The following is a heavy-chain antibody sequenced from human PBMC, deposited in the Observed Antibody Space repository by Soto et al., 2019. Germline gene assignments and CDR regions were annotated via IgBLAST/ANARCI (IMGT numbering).Heavy chain of an antibody. D-gene: IGHD3-3*01. CDR2: RRYSGST. Sequence: QLQLQESGPGLVKPSETLSLTCSVFGGSISSSCYYWGWIRQPPGKGLEWIGSRRYSGSTYYNPSLPSRVTISVDTPRTQCSLRVSSVTAADTAVYYCTTDGGVGMGYKYYYMDVWGKGTTFTVSS. J-gene: IGHJ6*03. CDR3: TTDGGVGMGYKYYYMDV. CDR1: GGSISSSCYY. V-gene: IGHV4-39*01.